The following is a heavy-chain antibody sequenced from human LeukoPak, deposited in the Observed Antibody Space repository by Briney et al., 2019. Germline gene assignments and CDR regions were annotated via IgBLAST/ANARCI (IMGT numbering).Heavy chain of an antibody. CDR1: GGSFSGYY. V-gene: IGHV4-34*01. D-gene: IGHD3-22*01. Sequence: PSETLSLTCAVYGGSFSGYYWSWIRQPPGKGLEWIGEINHSGSTNYNPSLKSQVTISVDTSKNQFSLKLSSVTAADTAVYYCARRMIVVVNWFDPWGQGTLVTVSS. CDR3: ARRMIVVVNWFDP. CDR2: INHSGST. J-gene: IGHJ5*02.